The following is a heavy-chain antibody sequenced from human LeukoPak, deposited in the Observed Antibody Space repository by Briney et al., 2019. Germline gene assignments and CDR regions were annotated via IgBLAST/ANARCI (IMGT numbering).Heavy chain of an antibody. V-gene: IGHV1-2*02. Sequence: ASVTVSCKAFGFPFTGYYMHWVRQAPGQGLEWMGWINPKSGDTQYEQKFQGRVTMTRDTSISTAYVELSRLRSDDTAVYYCARGGGIRFLEWFSDYGGQGTLVTV. D-gene: IGHD3-3*01. CDR2: INPKSGDT. J-gene: IGHJ4*02. CDR3: ARGGGIRFLEWFSDY. CDR1: GFPFTGYY.